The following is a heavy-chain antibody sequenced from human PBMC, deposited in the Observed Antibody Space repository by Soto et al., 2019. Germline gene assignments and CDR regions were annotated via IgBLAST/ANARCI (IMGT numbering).Heavy chain of an antibody. Sequence: EVRLLESGGGLEQPGGSLRLSCEASGFTFSGYAMHWVRQAPGKGLEWVSGVSGSGGDADYADSVKGRFTITRDNSENTLYLQIHSLSVEDTAMYYCAKDRFHEVVTATIFALWGQGTLVTVSP. CDR2: VSGSGGDA. J-gene: IGHJ5*02. CDR1: GFTFSGYA. CDR3: AKDRFHEVVTATIFAL. V-gene: IGHV3-23*01. D-gene: IGHD2-21*02.